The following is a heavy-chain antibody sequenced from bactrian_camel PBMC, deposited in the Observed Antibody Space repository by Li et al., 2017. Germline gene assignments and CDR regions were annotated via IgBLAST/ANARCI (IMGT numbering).Heavy chain of an antibody. J-gene: IGHJ4*01. V-gene: IGHV3S57*01. Sequence: VQAGGSLRPSCAVSGSIISNFCMGWFRQAPGKEDEGVATIGPYGHTDYTDSVVGRFTISKDNAKNTLFLQMNNLKVEDTAMYYCVAQRRPGMVEDCVVQADFRQRGQGTQVTV. CDR2: IGPYGHT. D-gene: IGHD3*01. CDR1: GSIISNFC.